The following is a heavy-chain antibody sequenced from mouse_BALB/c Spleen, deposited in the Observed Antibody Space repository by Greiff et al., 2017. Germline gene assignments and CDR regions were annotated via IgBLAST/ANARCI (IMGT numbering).Heavy chain of an antibody. V-gene: IGHV5-15*02. CDR3: ARHTTASLAMDY. CDR2: ISNLAYSI. Sequence: EVHLVESGGGLVQPGGSRKLSCAASGFTFSDYGMAWVRQAPGKGPEWVAFISNLAYSIYYADTVTGRFTISRENAKNTLYLEMSSLRSEDTAMYYCARHTTASLAMDYWGQGTSVTVSS. J-gene: IGHJ4*01. CDR1: GFTFSDYG. D-gene: IGHD1-2*01.